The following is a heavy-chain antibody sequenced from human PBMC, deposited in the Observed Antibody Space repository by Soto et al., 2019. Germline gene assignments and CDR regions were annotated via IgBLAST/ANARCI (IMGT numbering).Heavy chain of an antibody. D-gene: IGHD4-17*01. CDR3: AREAQVTVTQHRYYYYYYMDV. CDR2: IYYSGST. J-gene: IGHJ6*03. V-gene: IGHV4-31*03. Sequence: SETLSLTCTVSGGSISSGGYYWSWIRQHPGKGLEWIGYIYYSGSTYYNPSLKSRVTISVDTSKNQFSLKLSSVTAADTAVYYCAREAQVTVTQHRYYYYYYMDVWGKGTTVTVSS. CDR1: GGSISSGGYY.